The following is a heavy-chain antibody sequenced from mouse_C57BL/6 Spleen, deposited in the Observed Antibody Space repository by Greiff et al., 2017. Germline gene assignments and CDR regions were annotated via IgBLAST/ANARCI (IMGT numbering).Heavy chain of an antibody. J-gene: IGHJ2*01. V-gene: IGHV1-69*01. Sequence: QVQLQQPGAELVMPGASVKLSCKASGYTFTSYWMHWVKQRPGQGLEWIGEIDPSDSYTNYNQKFKGKSTLTVDKSSSTAYMQLSSLTSEDSAVYYGAMITTVVVDYWGQGTKLTGSA. D-gene: IGHD1-1*01. CDR3: AMITTVVVDY. CDR2: IDPSDSYT. CDR1: GYTFTSYW.